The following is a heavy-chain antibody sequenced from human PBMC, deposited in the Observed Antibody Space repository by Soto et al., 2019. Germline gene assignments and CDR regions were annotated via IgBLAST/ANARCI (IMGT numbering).Heavy chain of an antibody. CDR2: IIPIFGTA. V-gene: IGHV1-69*01. CDR3: ARVESSKWLSKYGMDV. J-gene: IGHJ6*02. CDR1: GGNFSSYA. D-gene: IGHD3-22*01. Sequence: QVQLVQSGAEVKKPGSSVKVSCKASGGNFSSYAISWVRQAPGQGLEWVGGIIPIFGTANYAQKFQGRVTITADESTSTAYMELSSLRSEDTAVYYCARVESSKWLSKYGMDVWGQGTTVTVSS.